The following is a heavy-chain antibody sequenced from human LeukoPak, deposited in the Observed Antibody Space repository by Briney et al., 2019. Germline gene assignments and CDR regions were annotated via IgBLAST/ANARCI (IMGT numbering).Heavy chain of an antibody. J-gene: IGHJ4*02. CDR1: GFSFNGYA. D-gene: IGHD6-19*01. CDR3: AKYETWTSGRYFDY. V-gene: IGHV3-23*01. Sequence: GGSLRLSCAASGFSFNGYAMTWVRQAPGKGLEWVSTISGGGGTTYYADSVKGRFTISRDNSKSTLYLQLDSLRAEDTALYYCAKYETWTSGRYFDYWGQGTRVTVSS. CDR2: ISGGGGTT.